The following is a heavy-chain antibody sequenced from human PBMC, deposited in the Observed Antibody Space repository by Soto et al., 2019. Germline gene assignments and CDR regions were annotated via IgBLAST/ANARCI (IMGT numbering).Heavy chain of an antibody. J-gene: IGHJ4*02. V-gene: IGHV3-33*01. Sequence: QVQLVESGGGVVQPGGSLRLSCAASGFTFSSYGMHWVRQAPGKGLEWVAVIWYDGSNKYYADSVKGRFTISRDNSKNTLYLQMNSLRAEDTAVYYGARDYIVIPHRVIDYWGQGTLVTVSS. D-gene: IGHD2-15*01. CDR3: ARDYIVIPHRVIDY. CDR1: GFTFSSYG. CDR2: IWYDGSNK.